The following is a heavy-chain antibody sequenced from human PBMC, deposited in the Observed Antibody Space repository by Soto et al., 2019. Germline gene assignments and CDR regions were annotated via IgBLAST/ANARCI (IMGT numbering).Heavy chain of an antibody. CDR3: VQSRCGGDCLEVYSSHAYNGLDV. D-gene: IGHD2-21*02. Sequence: QVTLKESGPTLVKPTQTLTLTCTVSGLSLRTTGVGVGWVRQPPGKALEWLALLYWDDDQRYSPSLRSRLTLTKDTSEKQVVLTLTNQDTVDTATYYCVQSRCGGDCLEVYSSHAYNGLDVWGQGTTVTVSS. CDR2: LYWDDDQ. J-gene: IGHJ6*02. CDR1: GLSLRTTGVG. V-gene: IGHV2-5*02.